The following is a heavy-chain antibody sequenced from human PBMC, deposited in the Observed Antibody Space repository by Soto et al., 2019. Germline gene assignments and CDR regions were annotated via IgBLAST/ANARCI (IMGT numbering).Heavy chain of an antibody. V-gene: IGHV1-18*01. Sequence: QVQLVQSGAEVKKPGASVKVSCKASGYTFTSYGISWVRQAPGQGLEWMGWISAYNGNTNYAQKLQGRVTMTTDTSTSAAHMGRRGLRSDDTAVYYCARDYGFGELFDPWGQGTLVTVSS. CDR1: GYTFTSYG. CDR2: ISAYNGNT. D-gene: IGHD3-10*01. CDR3: ARDYGFGELFDP. J-gene: IGHJ5*02.